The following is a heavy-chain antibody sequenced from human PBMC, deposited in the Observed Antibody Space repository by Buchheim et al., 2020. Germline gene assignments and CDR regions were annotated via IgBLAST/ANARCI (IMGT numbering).Heavy chain of an antibody. CDR2: IGFTGAT. D-gene: IGHD3-3*01. CDR3: VRDCDYDLRSGYCHADV. V-gene: IGHV3-48*01. J-gene: IGHJ6*03. Sequence: EVQLEESGGGLVQPGGSLRLSCAASGFTFSLYSMNWFRQAPGKGLEWLSYIGFTGATFYADSVKGRFTISRDNTRNSVYLQMDSLRVEDTAVYFCVRDCDYDLRSGYCHADVWGKGTT. CDR1: GFTFSLYS.